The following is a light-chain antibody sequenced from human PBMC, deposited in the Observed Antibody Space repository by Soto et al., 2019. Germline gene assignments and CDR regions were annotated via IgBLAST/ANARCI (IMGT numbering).Light chain of an antibody. CDR2: EAT. CDR1: SSDIGSYNL. CDR3: CLYASSSTFI. Sequence: QSALTQPASVSGSPGQSITISCTGTSSDIGSYNLVSWYQQHPGKAPKLLIYEATKRPSGVSNRCSGSKSGNTASLTISGLQAEYEADYYCCLYASSSTFIFGGGTKLTVL. J-gene: IGLJ2*01. V-gene: IGLV2-23*02.